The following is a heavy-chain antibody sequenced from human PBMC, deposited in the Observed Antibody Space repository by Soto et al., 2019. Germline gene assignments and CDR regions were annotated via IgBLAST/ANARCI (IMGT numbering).Heavy chain of an antibody. CDR1: GYTFTSYD. CDR3: AHSEVTAYVRFDP. V-gene: IGHV1-8*01. CDR2: MNPNSGNT. D-gene: IGHD2-21*02. J-gene: IGHJ5*02. Sequence: ASVKVSCKASGYTFTSYDINWVRQATGQGLEWMGWMNPNSGNTGYAQKFQGRVTMTRNTSISTAYMELSSLRSEDTATYYCAHSEVTAYVRFDPWGQGTLVTVSS.